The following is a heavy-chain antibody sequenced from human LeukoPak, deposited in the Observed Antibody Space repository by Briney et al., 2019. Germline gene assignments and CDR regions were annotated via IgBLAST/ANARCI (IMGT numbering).Heavy chain of an antibody. V-gene: IGHV4-61*02. CDR3: ARVVPAAPNGDDAFDI. CDR1: GGSISSGSYY. D-gene: IGHD2-2*01. CDR2: IYTSGST. J-gene: IGHJ3*02. Sequence: PSQTLSLTCTVSGGSISSGSYYWSWIRQPAGKGLEWIGRIYTSGSTNYNPSLKSRVTISVDTSKNQFSLKLGSVTAADTAVYYCARVVPAAPNGDDAFDIWGQGTMVTVSS.